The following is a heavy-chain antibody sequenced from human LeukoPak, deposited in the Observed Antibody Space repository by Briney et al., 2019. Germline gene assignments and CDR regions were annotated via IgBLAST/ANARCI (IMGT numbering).Heavy chain of an antibody. CDR2: IYSGGST. Sequence: PGGSLRLSCAASGFTVSSSYMSWVRQAPGKGLEWVSVIYSGGSTYYADSVKGRFAISRDNSQSTLYLQMNSLRAEDTAVYYCARGSHYDSSGFTLFDLWGRGTLVTVSS. CDR3: ARGSHYDSSGFTLFDL. V-gene: IGHV3-66*01. D-gene: IGHD3-22*01. CDR1: GFTVSSSY. J-gene: IGHJ2*01.